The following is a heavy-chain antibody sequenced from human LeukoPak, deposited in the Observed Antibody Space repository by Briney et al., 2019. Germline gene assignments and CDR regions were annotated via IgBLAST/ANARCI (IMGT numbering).Heavy chain of an antibody. D-gene: IGHD5-18*01. J-gene: IGHJ4*02. CDR3: AKEEGYTYGLFHF. Sequence: PGGSLRLSCAASGFTFSDSGMSWVRQAPGKGLEWVSSISGSGGSTYYADSVKGRFTISRDNSKNTLFLQMNTLRAEDTAVYYCAKEEGYTYGLFHFWGQGTRVTVSS. V-gene: IGHV3-23*01. CDR2: ISGSGGST. CDR1: GFTFSDSG.